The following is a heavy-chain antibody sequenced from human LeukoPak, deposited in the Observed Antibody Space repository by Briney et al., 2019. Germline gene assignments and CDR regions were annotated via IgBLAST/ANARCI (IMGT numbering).Heavy chain of an antibody. CDR1: GGSFSGYY. CDR2: INHSGST. CDR3: ARGYPILTGYYFYYHYGMDV. J-gene: IGHJ6*02. Sequence: SETLSLTCAVYGGSFSGYYWSWIRQPPGKGLEWIGEINHSGSTNYNPSLKSRVTISVDTSKNQFSLKLSSVTAADTAVYYCARGYPILTGYYFYYHYGMDVWGQGTTVTVSS. V-gene: IGHV4-34*01. D-gene: IGHD3-9*01.